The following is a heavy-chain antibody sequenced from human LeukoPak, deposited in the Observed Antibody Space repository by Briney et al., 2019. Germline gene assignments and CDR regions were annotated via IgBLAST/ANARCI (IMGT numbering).Heavy chain of an antibody. CDR3: ARGTYYDYVWGSYRYDY. Sequence: GGSLRLSCAASGFTFSSYWMSWVRQAPGKGLEWVANIKQDGSEKCYVDSVKGRFTISRDNAKNSLYLQMNSLRAEDTAVYYCARGTYYDYVWGSYRYDYWGQGTLVTVSS. J-gene: IGHJ4*02. D-gene: IGHD3-16*02. V-gene: IGHV3-7*01. CDR2: IKQDGSEK. CDR1: GFTFSSYW.